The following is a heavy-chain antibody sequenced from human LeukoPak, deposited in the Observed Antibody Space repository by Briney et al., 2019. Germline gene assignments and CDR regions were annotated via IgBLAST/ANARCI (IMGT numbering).Heavy chain of an antibody. CDR2: IYYSGST. Sequence: PSETLSLTCTVSGGSISSSSYYWGWIRQPPGKGLEWIGSIYYSGSTYYNPSLRSRVTISVDTSKNQFSLKLSSVTAADTAVYYCANYSSSWYGYFDYWGQGTLVTVSS. CDR3: ANYSSSWYGYFDY. D-gene: IGHD6-13*01. V-gene: IGHV4-39*01. CDR1: GGSISSSSYY. J-gene: IGHJ4*02.